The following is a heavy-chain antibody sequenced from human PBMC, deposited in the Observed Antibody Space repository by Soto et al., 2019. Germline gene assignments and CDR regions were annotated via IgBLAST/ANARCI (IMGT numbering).Heavy chain of an antibody. V-gene: IGHV1-69*01. CDR1: GATFSSHG. J-gene: IGHJ3*02. D-gene: IGHD1-26*01. CDR2: IIGTIATA. CDR3: AREYRTLEAGNSAVAEAFDI. Sequence: QVQLVQSGAEVKKPGSSVKVSCKASGATFSSHGISWVRQAPGQGLEWMGVIIGTIATANIAQRFQGRVTITADASTGTVYMELSGLRSEDTAVYYCAREYRTLEAGNSAVAEAFDIWGQGTMVTVSS.